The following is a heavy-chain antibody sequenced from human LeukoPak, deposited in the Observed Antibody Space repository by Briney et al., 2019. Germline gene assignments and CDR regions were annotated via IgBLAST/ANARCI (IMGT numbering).Heavy chain of an antibody. CDR1: GFTFSSYE. J-gene: IGHJ2*01. CDR3: ARVPPTHYDSSGYYSSWYFDL. V-gene: IGHV3-48*03. D-gene: IGHD3-22*01. Sequence: GGSLRLSCAASGFTFSSYEMNWVRQAPGKGLEWVSYISSSGSTIYYADSVKGRFTISRDNAKNSLYLQMNSLRAEDTAVYYCARVPPTHYDSSGYYSSWYFDLWGRGTLVTVSS. CDR2: ISSSGSTI.